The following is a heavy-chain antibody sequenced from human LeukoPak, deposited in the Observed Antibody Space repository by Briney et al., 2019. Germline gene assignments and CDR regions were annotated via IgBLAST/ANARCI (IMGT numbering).Heavy chain of an antibody. CDR1: GFTFSSYG. V-gene: IGHV3-30*02. Sequence: GGSLRLSSAASGFTFSSYGMHWVRQAPGKGLEWVAFIRYDGSNKYYADPVKGRFTISRDNSKNTLYLQMNSLRAEDTAVYYCAKLGKGYCSSTSCYLDYWGQGTLVTVSS. CDR3: AKLGKGYCSSTSCYLDY. CDR2: IRYDGSNK. D-gene: IGHD2-2*01. J-gene: IGHJ4*02.